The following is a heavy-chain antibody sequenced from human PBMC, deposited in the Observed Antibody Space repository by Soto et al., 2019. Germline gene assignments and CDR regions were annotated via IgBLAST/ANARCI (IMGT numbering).Heavy chain of an antibody. V-gene: IGHV3-30*18. CDR3: AKGVGQQLVLNYGMDG. Sequence: QVQLVESGGGVIQPGTSLSLSCGSSGFTFRSFGMYWVRQAPGKGLEWVAVVSYDGNHKYYADSVKGRFTVSRDNAKNMLYLHMNSLRGEDTAVYYCAKGVGQQLVLNYGMDGWGQGTTVTVSS. J-gene: IGHJ6*02. CDR2: VSYDGNHK. CDR1: GFTFRSFG. D-gene: IGHD6-13*01.